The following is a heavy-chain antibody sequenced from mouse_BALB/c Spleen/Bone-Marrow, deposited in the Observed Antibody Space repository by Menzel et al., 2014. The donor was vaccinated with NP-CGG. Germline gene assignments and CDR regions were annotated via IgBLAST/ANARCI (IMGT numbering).Heavy chain of an antibody. Sequence: EVKLMESGGGLVQPGGSRKLSCAASGFTFSSFGMHWVRQAPEKGLEWVAYISGGSSTIYYADTVKGRFTISRDNPKNTLFLQMTSPRSEDTAMYYCASLTYYAMDYWGQGTSVTVSS. J-gene: IGHJ4*01. V-gene: IGHV5-17*02. CDR2: ISGGSSTI. CDR1: GFTFSSFG. CDR3: ASLTYYAMDY.